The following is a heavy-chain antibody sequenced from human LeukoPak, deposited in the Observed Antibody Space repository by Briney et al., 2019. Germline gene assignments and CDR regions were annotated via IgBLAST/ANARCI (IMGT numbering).Heavy chain of an antibody. CDR1: GFTFSSYA. D-gene: IGHD2-2*01. V-gene: IGHV3-30*04. CDR3: ARDVRYCSSTSCYAGSYYYGMDV. J-gene: IGHJ6*04. CDR2: ISYDGSNK. Sequence: GGSLRLSCAASGFTFSSYAMHWVRQAPGKGLEWVAVISYDGSNKYYADSVKGRFTISRDNSKNTLYLQMNSLRAEDTAAYYCARDVRYCSSTSCYAGSYYYGMDVWGKGTTVTVSS.